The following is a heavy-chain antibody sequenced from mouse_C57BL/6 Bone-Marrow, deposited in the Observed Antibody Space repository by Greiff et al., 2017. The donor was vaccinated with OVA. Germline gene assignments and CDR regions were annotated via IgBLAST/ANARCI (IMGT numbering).Heavy chain of an antibody. CDR3: VYYGNYEGFAY. CDR1: GYTFTSYW. D-gene: IGHD2-1*01. V-gene: IGHV1-50*01. J-gene: IGHJ3*01. Sequence: VQLQQPGAELVKPGASVKLSCKASGYTFTSYWMQWVKQRPGQGLEWIGEIAPSDSYTNYNQKFKGKATLTVDTSSSTAYMQLSSLTSEDSAVYYCVYYGNYEGFAYWGQGTLVTVSA. CDR2: IAPSDSYT.